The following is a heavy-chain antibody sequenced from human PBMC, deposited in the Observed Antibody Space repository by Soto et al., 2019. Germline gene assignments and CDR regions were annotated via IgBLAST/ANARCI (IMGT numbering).Heavy chain of an antibody. J-gene: IGHJ4*02. CDR3: ARSFSGYFDF. V-gene: IGHV3-11*06. Sequence: QVQLVESGGGLVKPGGSLRLSCTASRVTFSDYYMGWIRQAPGKGLELVSYISGSGNYRNYTDSVKDRFSISRDNAKNSRYLHMNSLRAEDTALYYCARSFSGYFDFWGQGTLVTVSS. D-gene: IGHD3-22*01. CDR2: ISGSGNYR. CDR1: RVTFSDYY.